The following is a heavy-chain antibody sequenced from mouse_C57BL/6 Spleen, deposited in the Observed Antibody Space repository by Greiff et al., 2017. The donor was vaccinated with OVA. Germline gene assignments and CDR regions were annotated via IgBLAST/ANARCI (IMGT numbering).Heavy chain of an antibody. D-gene: IGHD1-1*01. V-gene: IGHV2-6-1*01. Sequence: VKLMESGPGLVAPSQSLSITCTVSGFSLTSYGVHWVRQPPGKGLEWLVVIWSDGSTTYNSALKSRLSISKDNSKSQVFLKMNSLQTDDTAMYYCARHDGSGWYFDVWGTGTTVTVSS. J-gene: IGHJ1*03. CDR2: IWSDGST. CDR3: ARHDGSGWYFDV. CDR1: GFSLTSYG.